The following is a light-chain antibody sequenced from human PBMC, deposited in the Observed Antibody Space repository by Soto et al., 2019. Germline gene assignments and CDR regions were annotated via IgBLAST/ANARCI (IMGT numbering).Light chain of an antibody. V-gene: IGKV1-5*01. CDR1: QSISSW. CDR3: QQDNSYPRT. CDR2: DAS. Sequence: DIQMTQSPSTLSASVGDRVTITCRASQSISSWLAWYQQKPGKAPKLLIYDASSLESGGPSRFSGSGSGTEFTLTISSLQPDDFATYYCQQDNSYPRTFGQGTKVEIK. J-gene: IGKJ1*01.